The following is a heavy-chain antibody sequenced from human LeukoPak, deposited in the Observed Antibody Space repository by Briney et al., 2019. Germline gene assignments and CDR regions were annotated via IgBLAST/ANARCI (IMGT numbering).Heavy chain of an antibody. J-gene: IGHJ4*02. CDR3: AKANRGYSSSWYDY. V-gene: IGHV3-23*01. CDR1: GFTFSSYA. Sequence: GGSLRLSCAASGFTFSSYAMSWVRQAPGKGLEWGSAISGSGGSTYYADSVKGRFTISRDNSKNTLYLQMNSLRAEDTAVYYCAKANRGYSSSWYDYWGQGTLVTVSS. D-gene: IGHD6-13*01. CDR2: ISGSGGST.